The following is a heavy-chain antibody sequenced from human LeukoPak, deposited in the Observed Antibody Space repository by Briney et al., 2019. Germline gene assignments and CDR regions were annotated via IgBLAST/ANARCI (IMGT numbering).Heavy chain of an antibody. CDR3: ARGTRYFDWLLRNYYYYYYMDV. CDR2: MNPNSGNT. V-gene: IGHV1-8*01. CDR1: GYTFTSYD. D-gene: IGHD3-9*01. Sequence: ASVKVSCKASGYTFTSYDINWVRQATGQGLEWMGWMNPNSGNTGYAQKFQGRVTMTRNTSISTAYMELSSLRSEDTAVYCCARGTRYFDWLLRNYYYYYYMDVWGKGTTVTVSS. J-gene: IGHJ6*03.